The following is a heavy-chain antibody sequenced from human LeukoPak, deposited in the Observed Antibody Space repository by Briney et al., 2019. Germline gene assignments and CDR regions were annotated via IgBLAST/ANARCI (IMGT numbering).Heavy chain of an antibody. CDR1: GFAFSSYA. CDR2: ISYDGSNK. J-gene: IGHJ3*02. Sequence: GGSLRLSCAASGFAFSSYAMHWVRQAPGKGLEWVAVISYDGSNKYYTDSVKGRFTISRDNSKNTLYLQMNSLRDEDTAVYYCARATYYYDTSTSSGASVIWGQGTMVIVSS. V-gene: IGHV3-30-3*01. CDR3: ARATYYYDTSTSSGASVI. D-gene: IGHD3-22*01.